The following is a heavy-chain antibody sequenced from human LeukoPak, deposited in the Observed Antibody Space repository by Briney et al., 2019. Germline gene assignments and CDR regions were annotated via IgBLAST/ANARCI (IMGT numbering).Heavy chain of an antibody. D-gene: IGHD2-2*01. V-gene: IGHV3-7*02. Sequence: GGSLRLSCAASGFTFSSYWMSWVRQAPGKGLEWVANIQHDAGGKHYVDSVKCPFTINRDNANNTLYSQKNSLRAKDTADYYCTGGYVVVGAAVKYYNGLGVWGQGTTATVTS. J-gene: IGHJ6*02. CDR2: IQHDAGGK. CDR1: GFTFSSYW. CDR3: TGGYVVVGAAVKYYNGLGV.